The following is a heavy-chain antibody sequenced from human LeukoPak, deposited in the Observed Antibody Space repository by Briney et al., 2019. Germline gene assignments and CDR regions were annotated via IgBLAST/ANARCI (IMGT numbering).Heavy chain of an antibody. CDR3: ARDPVPAAARHFDY. D-gene: IGHD2-2*01. Sequence: PGRSLRLSCAASGFTFSTYAMHLVRQAPGKGLEWVAVTSSDGTVKYYPDSVKGRFTISRDNSKNTLYLQVNSLRPEDTGVYYCARDPVPAAARHFDYWGQGTLVTVSS. CDR2: TSSDGTVK. J-gene: IGHJ4*01. CDR1: GFTFSTYA. V-gene: IGHV3-30-3*01.